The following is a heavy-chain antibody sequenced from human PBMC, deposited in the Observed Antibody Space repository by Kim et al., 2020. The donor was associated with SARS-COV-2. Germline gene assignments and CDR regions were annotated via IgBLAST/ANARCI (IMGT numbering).Heavy chain of an antibody. CDR3: ARDGRGYDFGDWFDP. CDR2: IIPIFGTA. D-gene: IGHD5-12*01. Sequence: SVKVSCKASGGTFSSYAISWVRQAPGQGLEWMGGIIPIFGTANFAQKFQGRVTITADESTSTAYMELSSLRSEDTAVYYCARDGRGYDFGDWFDPWGREPCSPSPQ. V-gene: IGHV1-69*13. CDR1: GGTFSSYA. J-gene: IGHJ5*02.